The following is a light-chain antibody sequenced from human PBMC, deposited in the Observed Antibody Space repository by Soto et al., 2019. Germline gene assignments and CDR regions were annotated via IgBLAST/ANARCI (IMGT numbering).Light chain of an antibody. CDR3: CSFTRSSTLLYV. CDR2: DVS. V-gene: IGLV2-11*01. CDR1: NSDVGGYNY. J-gene: IGLJ1*01. Sequence: QSVLTQPRSVSGSPGQSVTISCTGTNSDVGGYNYVSWYQQHPGKAPRLIIYDVSQRPSGVPDRFSGSKSGNTASLTISGLQAEDEAEYSCCSFTRSSTLLYVFGTGTKVTVL.